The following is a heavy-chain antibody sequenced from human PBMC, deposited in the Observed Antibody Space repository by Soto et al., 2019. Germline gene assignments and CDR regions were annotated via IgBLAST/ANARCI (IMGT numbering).Heavy chain of an antibody. J-gene: IGHJ5*02. CDR2: IYYSGST. D-gene: IGHD6-19*01. CDR3: ARLAPYSSGPGGWFDP. V-gene: IGHV4-59*01. Sequence: SETLSLTCTVSCGSISSYYWSWIRQPPGKGLEWIGYIYYSGSTNYNPSLKSRVTISVDTSKNQFSLKLSSVTAADTAVYYCARLAPYSSGPGGWFDPWGQGTLVTVSS. CDR1: CGSISSYY.